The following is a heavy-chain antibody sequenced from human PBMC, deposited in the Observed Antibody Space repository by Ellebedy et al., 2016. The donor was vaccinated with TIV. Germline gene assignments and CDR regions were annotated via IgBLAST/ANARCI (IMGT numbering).Heavy chain of an antibody. V-gene: IGHV1-8*01. J-gene: IGHJ6*02. D-gene: IGHD6-19*01. CDR3: ARAGGWLDYYYYGMDV. Sequence: ASVKVSCXASGYTFTSYDINWVRQATGQGLEWMGWMNPNSGNTGYAQKFQGRVTMTRNTSISTAYMELSSLRSEDTAVYYCARAGGWLDYYYYGMDVWGQGTTVTVSS. CDR2: MNPNSGNT. CDR1: GYTFTSYD.